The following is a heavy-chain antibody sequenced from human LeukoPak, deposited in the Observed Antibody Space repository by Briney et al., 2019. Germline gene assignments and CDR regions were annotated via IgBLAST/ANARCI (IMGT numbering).Heavy chain of an antibody. V-gene: IGHV1-18*01. J-gene: IGHJ4*02. D-gene: IGHD5-18*01. CDR1: GYTFTSYG. CDR3: ARDRSYTAMVKYYFDY. CDR2: ISAYNGNT. Sequence: AASVKVSCKASGYTFTSYGISWVRQAPGQGLERMGWISAYNGNTNYAQKLQGRVTMTTDTSTSTAYMELRSLRSDDTAVYYCARDRSYTAMVKYYFDYWGQGTLVTVSS.